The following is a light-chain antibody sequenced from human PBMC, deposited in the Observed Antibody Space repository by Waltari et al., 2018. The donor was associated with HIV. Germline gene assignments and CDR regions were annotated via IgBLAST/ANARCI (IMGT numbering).Light chain of an antibody. CDR2: EVT. V-gene: IGLV2-8*01. Sequence: QSALTQPPSASGSPGQSVTISCTGTSRDIGCFVSWYQHHSGKAPKLMIYEVTKRPSGVPDRFSGSTSGNTASLTVSGLQAEDEADYYCGSYTGDESPDVVFGEGTKLTVL. CDR1: SRDIGCF. J-gene: IGLJ2*01. CDR3: GSYTGDESPDVV.